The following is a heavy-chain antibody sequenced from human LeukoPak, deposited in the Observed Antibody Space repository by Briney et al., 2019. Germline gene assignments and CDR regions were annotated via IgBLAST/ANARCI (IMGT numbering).Heavy chain of an antibody. Sequence: SVKVSCKASGGTVSSYAISWVRQAPGQGLEWMGGIIPIFGTANYAQKFQGRVTITTDESTSTAYMELSSLRSEDTAVYYCARGLPTATVYFDYWGQGTLVTVSS. V-gene: IGHV1-69*05. CDR1: GGTVSSYA. D-gene: IGHD4-11*01. CDR2: IIPIFGTA. CDR3: ARGLPTATVYFDY. J-gene: IGHJ4*02.